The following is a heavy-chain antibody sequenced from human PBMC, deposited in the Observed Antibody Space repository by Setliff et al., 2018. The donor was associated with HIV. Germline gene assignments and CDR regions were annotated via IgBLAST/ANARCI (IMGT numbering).Heavy chain of an antibody. V-gene: IGHV1-3*01. CDR1: GYSFTSYT. J-gene: IGHJ4*02. Sequence: ASVKVSCKTSGYSFTSYTMHWLRQAPGQRPEWVGWINVVNVNTKYSQKFQDRVTITRDTSANTGYMEVNSLRLEDTAVYYCARDRIPKRGYTYREPDFDSWGQGTLVTVSS. CDR2: INVVNVNT. CDR3: ARDRIPKRGYTYREPDFDS. D-gene: IGHD3-16*02.